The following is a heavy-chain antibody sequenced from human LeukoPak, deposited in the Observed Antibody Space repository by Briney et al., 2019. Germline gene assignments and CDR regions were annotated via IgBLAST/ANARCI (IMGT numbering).Heavy chain of an antibody. V-gene: IGHV3-33*08. J-gene: IGHJ4*02. D-gene: IGHD4-17*01. CDR1: GFAVSDNY. CDR3: VGAYGDYLSY. CDR2: IWYDGNNK. Sequence: PGGSLRLSCAASGFAVSDNYMSWVRQAPGKGPEWVSVIWYDGNNKYYADSVKGRFTISRDNSKNTLYLQMDSLRAEDTAVYYCVGAYGDYLSYWGQGTLVTVST.